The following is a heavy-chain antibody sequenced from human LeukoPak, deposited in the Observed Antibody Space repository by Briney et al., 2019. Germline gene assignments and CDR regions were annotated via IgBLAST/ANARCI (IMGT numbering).Heavy chain of an antibody. V-gene: IGHV4-59*01. Sequence: SETLSLTCTVSGGSISSYYWSWIRQPPGKGLEWSGYIYYSGSTNYNPSLKSRVTISVDTSKNQFSLKLSSVTAADTAVYYCARGINYYDSSGYYPGFDYYYYMDVWGKGTTVTVSS. CDR3: ARGINYYDSSGYYPGFDYYYYMDV. CDR2: IYYSGST. D-gene: IGHD3-22*01. J-gene: IGHJ6*03. CDR1: GGSISSYY.